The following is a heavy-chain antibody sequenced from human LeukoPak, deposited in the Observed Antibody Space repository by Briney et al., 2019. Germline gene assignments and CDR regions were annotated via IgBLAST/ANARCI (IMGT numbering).Heavy chain of an antibody. V-gene: IGHV3-21*05. CDR3: ARGIEYSSSFDY. CDR2: ISSSSSYI. J-gene: IGHJ4*02. D-gene: IGHD6-6*01. CDR1: GFSFSSNT. Sequence: GGSLRLSCAASGFSFSSNTMYWVRQAPGTGLEWVSYISSSSSYIYYADSVQGRFTISGDNATRPRYLQRNSLGAEDTAVYYCARGIEYSSSFDYWGQGNLDSVSS.